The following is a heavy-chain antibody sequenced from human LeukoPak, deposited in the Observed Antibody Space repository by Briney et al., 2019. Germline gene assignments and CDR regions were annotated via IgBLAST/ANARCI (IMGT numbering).Heavy chain of an antibody. CDR2: IYHSGST. J-gene: IGHJ4*02. Sequence: PSETLSLTCTVSGGSISSYYWGWIRQPPGKGLEWIGSIYHSGSTYYNPSLKSRVTMSVDTSKNQFSLNLSSVTAADTAVYYCARDYYGSGSEGYWGQGTLVTVSS. CDR3: ARDYYGSGSEGY. V-gene: IGHV4-38-2*02. CDR1: GGSISSYY. D-gene: IGHD3-10*01.